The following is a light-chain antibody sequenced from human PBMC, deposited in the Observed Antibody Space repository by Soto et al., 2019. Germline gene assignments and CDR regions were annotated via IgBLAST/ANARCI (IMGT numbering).Light chain of an antibody. J-gene: IGKJ2*01. CDR1: QSVSSD. Sequence: EIVMTQSPATLSVSPGERATRSCRASQSVSSDLAWYQHKPGQAPRLLIYGASTRATGTPARFSGSGSGTEFSLSISSLQSEDFAVYYCLQYNDWPPKQYTFGQGTKLEIK. CDR2: GAS. CDR3: LQYNDWPPKQYT. V-gene: IGKV3-15*01.